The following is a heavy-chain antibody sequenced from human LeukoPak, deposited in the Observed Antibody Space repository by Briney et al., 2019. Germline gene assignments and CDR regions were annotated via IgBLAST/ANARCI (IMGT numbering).Heavy chain of an antibody. CDR1: GFTFDDYG. V-gene: IGHV3-20*04. Sequence: GGSLRLSCAASGFTFDDYGMSWVRQAPGKGPEWVSGINWNGGSTGYADSVKGRFTISRDNAKNSLCVQMNSLRAEDTAVYYCARCYSNYIDYYYMDVWGKGTTVTVSS. D-gene: IGHD4-11*01. J-gene: IGHJ6*03. CDR3: ARCYSNYIDYYYMDV. CDR2: INWNGGST.